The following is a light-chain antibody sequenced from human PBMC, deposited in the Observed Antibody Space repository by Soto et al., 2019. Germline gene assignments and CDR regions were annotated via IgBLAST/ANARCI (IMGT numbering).Light chain of an antibody. Sequence: QSALTQPPSASGSPGHSVTISCTGTSSDVGGYRYVSWYQQLPGKAPKLLIYEVNNRPSGVPDRFSGSKSGNTASLTVSGLQAEDEADYYCSSYATSNNLIFGGGTKLTVL. CDR1: SSDVGGYRY. CDR3: SSYATSNNLI. CDR2: EVN. V-gene: IGLV2-8*01. J-gene: IGLJ2*01.